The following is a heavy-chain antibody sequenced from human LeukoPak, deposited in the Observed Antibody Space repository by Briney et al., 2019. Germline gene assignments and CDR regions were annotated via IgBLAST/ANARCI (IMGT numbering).Heavy chain of an antibody. CDR1: GGTFSKYT. Sequence: ASVKVSCKASGGTFSKYTISWVRQRPGQGLEWMGGITPLFGTANYAQKFQGRVTITADESASTAYMELSSLRSEDTAVYYCARDRTAYYDSSGYYYYYGMDVWGQGTTVTVSS. V-gene: IGHV1-69*13. D-gene: IGHD3-22*01. J-gene: IGHJ6*02. CDR3: ARDRTAYYDSSGYYYYYGMDV. CDR2: ITPLFGTA.